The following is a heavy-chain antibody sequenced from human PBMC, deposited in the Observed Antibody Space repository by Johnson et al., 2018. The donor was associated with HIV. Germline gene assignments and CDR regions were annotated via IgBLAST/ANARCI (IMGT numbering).Heavy chain of an antibody. CDR3: AKGTGSGWSGSLDAFDI. Sequence: VQLVESGGGVVRPGGSLRLSRAAAGFTFDDYAMHWVRQAPGKGLEWVSLISWDGGSTYYADSVKGRFTISRDNSKNSLYLQMNSLRAEDTALYYCAKGTGSGWSGSLDAFDIWGQGTMVTVSS. V-gene: IGHV3-43D*03. CDR2: ISWDGGST. J-gene: IGHJ3*02. CDR1: GFTFDDYA. D-gene: IGHD6-19*01.